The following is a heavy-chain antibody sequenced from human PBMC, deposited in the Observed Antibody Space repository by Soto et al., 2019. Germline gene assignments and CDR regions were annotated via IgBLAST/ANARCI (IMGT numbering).Heavy chain of an antibody. CDR2: IYYSGST. D-gene: IGHD1-7*01. Sequence: SETLSLTCTVSGGSISSYYWSWIRQPPGKGLEWIGYIYYSGSTNYNPSLKSRVTISVDTSKSQFSLKLSSVTAADTAVYYCARDGHNWNYEGHFDYWGQGTLVTVSS. J-gene: IGHJ4*02. V-gene: IGHV4-59*01. CDR1: GGSISSYY. CDR3: ARDGHNWNYEGHFDY.